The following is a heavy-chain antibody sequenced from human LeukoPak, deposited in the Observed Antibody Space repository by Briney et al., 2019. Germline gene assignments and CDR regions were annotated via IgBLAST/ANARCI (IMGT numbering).Heavy chain of an antibody. CDR1: GGSISSSNW. J-gene: IGHJ5*02. Sequence: SETLSLTCAVSGGSISSSNWWSWVRQPPGRGLEWIGEIYHSGSTNYNPSLKSQVTISVDTSKNQFSLKLSSVTAAGTAVYYCARQKYGDYNNWFDPWGQGTLVTVSS. D-gene: IGHD3-9*01. CDR2: IYHSGST. V-gene: IGHV4-4*02. CDR3: ARQKYGDYNNWFDP.